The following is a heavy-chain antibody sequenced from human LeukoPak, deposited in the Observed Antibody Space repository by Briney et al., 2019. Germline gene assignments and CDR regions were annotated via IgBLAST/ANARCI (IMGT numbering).Heavy chain of an antibody. D-gene: IGHD6-6*01. Sequence: PATLSLSCAVSGGSFSGHYWTWVRQSPGKGLEWIGEINQSGGTNYNPSVKSRFTISVDTSKNQFSLTATSVTGADTALYYCAREYSSSSVGAFDSWGQGTMVTVSS. CDR3: AREYSSSSVGAFDS. V-gene: IGHV4-34*01. CDR2: INQSGGT. J-gene: IGHJ3*02. CDR1: GGSFSGHY.